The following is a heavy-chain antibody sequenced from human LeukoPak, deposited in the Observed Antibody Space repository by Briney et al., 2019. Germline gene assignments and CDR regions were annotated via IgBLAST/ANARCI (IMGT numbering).Heavy chain of an antibody. Sequence: GGSLRPSCAAAGFTFSNYWMHWVRQVPGKGLVWVSRINDDGSYTTYTDSVKGRSTISRDNAKNTLYLQMNSLRVEDTAVYYCARAVVSRGMDVWGQGTTVTVSS. J-gene: IGHJ6*02. D-gene: IGHD5/OR15-5a*01. CDR3: ARAVVSRGMDV. CDR1: GFTFSNYW. CDR2: INDDGSYT. V-gene: IGHV3-74*01.